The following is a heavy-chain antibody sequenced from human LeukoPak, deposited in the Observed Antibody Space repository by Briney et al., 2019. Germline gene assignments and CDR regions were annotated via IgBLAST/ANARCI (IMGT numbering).Heavy chain of an antibody. Sequence: ASVKVSCKASGYTFTSYYMHWVRQAPGQGLEWMGIISPSGGSTSYAQKFQGRVTMTRDTSTSTVYMELSSLRSEDTAVYYCARDHSYDFWSGPFDYWGQGTLVTVSS. CDR3: ARDHSYDFWSGPFDY. V-gene: IGHV1-46*01. D-gene: IGHD3-3*01. J-gene: IGHJ4*02. CDR1: GYTFTSYY. CDR2: ISPSGGST.